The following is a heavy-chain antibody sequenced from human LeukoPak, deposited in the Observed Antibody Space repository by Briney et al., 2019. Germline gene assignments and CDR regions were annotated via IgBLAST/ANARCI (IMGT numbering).Heavy chain of an antibody. J-gene: IGHJ5*02. Sequence: GGSLTLSCAASGFTFSNYAMTWVRQAPGKGLEWVATVSHGGDYTYHADSVKGRFTISRDNFKNTLYLQMNSLRVEDTAVYYCAKAIGQEVPAASRWYDPWGQGTLVTVSS. CDR3: AKAIGQEVPAASRWYDP. CDR1: GFTFSNYA. D-gene: IGHD2-2*01. V-gene: IGHV3-23*01. CDR2: VSHGGDYT.